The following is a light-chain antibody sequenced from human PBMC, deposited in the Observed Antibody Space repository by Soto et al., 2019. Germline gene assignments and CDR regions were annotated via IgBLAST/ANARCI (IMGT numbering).Light chain of an antibody. Sequence: EIVLTQSPATLSLSPGERATLSCRATQSVSSYLAWYQQKPGQAPRPLIYDASNMATGIPAQFSGSGSGTHVTLTISSLEPEDFAVYYCQQRSSWPRTFGQGTKVEI. CDR2: DAS. J-gene: IGKJ1*01. V-gene: IGKV3-11*01. CDR3: QQRSSWPRT. CDR1: QSVSSY.